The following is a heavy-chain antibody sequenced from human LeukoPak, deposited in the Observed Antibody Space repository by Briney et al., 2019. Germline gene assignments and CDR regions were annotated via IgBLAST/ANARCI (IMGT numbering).Heavy chain of an antibody. J-gene: IGHJ3*02. CDR3: ARALRIVGATVNAFDI. D-gene: IGHD1-26*01. CDR2: IYSGGST. V-gene: IGHV3-66*02. Sequence: GGSLRLSCAASGFTVSSNYMSWVRRAPGKGLEWVSVIYSGGSTYYADSVKGRFTISRDNSKNTLYLQMNSLRAEDTAVYYCARALRIVGATVNAFDIWGQGTMVTVSS. CDR1: GFTVSSNY.